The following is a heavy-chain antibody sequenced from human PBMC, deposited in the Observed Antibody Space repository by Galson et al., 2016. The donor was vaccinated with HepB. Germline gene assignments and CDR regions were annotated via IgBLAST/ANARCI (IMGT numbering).Heavy chain of an antibody. D-gene: IGHD1-1*01. CDR3: ARPVDRVGTGY. J-gene: IGHJ4*02. CDR1: GYTFTPYD. Sequence: SVKVPCKASGYTFTPYDIYWVRQAPGQGLEWMGWINPNNGDTMYAQNFRGRVTLTRDTSISTAYMELDSLTTDDTAVYYCARPVDRVGTGYWGQGTLVTVSS. CDR2: INPNNGDT. V-gene: IGHV1-2*02.